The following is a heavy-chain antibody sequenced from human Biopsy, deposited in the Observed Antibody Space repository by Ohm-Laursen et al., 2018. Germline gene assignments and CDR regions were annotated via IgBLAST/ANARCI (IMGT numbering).Heavy chain of an antibody. V-gene: IGHV3-11*01. J-gene: IGHJ6*02. CDR2: ISGGGTI. CDR1: GFSFSDYH. Sequence: SLRLSCSASGFSFSDYHMRWIRQAPGRGLEWVSYISGGGTIYYGDSMKGRVTISRDNAKNLLYLQVHSLRAEDTAVYYCARDTRWSPYSMDVWGQGTTVTVSS. D-gene: IGHD4-23*01. CDR3: ARDTRWSPYSMDV.